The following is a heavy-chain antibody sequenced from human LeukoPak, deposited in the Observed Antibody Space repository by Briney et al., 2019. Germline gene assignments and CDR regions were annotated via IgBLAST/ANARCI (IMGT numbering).Heavy chain of an antibody. CDR1: GFTFSGSA. Sequence: GGSLRLSCAASGFTFSGSAMDWGRQASGKGVEWVGRIRSKANSYATAYAASVKGKFTSSRDESKNPGYVQRNSLKTEGTAVYYCTTEVRHIIHPWGQGTLVTVSS. V-gene: IGHV3-73*01. D-gene: IGHD2-21*01. CDR2: IRSKANSYAT. CDR3: TTEVRHIIHP. J-gene: IGHJ5*02.